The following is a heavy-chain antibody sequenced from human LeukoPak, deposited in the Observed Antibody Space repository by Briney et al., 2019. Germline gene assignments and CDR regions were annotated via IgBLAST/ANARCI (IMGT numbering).Heavy chain of an antibody. D-gene: IGHD2-2*01. Sequence: TLSLTCTVSGGSVSSGGYYWSWIRQPPGKGLEWIGYIYHSGSGSTYYNPSLKSRVTISIDKSKNQFSLKLNSVTAADTAVYYCARVIVVVPAVPNNYYYYYGMDVWGQGTTVTVSS. V-gene: IGHV4-30-2*01. J-gene: IGHJ6*02. CDR3: ARVIVVVPAVPNNYYYYYGMDV. CDR2: IYHSGSGST. CDR1: GGSVSSGGYY.